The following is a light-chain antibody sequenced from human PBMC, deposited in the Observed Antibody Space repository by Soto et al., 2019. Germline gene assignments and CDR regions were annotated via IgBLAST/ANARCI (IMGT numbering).Light chain of an antibody. CDR2: DVN. Sequence: QSVLTQPASVSGSPGQSITISCTGTSSDVGGYNYVSWYQQHPGKAPKLMIFDVNNRPSGVSNRFSGSTSGNTASLTISGLQAEDEAHYYCSSYRSSSTSLIVFGTGTKLTVL. J-gene: IGLJ1*01. CDR3: SSYRSSSTSLIV. V-gene: IGLV2-14*01. CDR1: SSDVGGYNY.